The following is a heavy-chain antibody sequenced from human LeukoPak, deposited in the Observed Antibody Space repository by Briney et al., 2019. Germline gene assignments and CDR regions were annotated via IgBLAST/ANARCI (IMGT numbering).Heavy chain of an antibody. CDR3: ASPPEEGYCSSTSCRPDYSMGY. Sequence: SVKVSCKASGYRFNSYGISWVRQAPGQGLEWMGGIIPIFGTANYAQKFQGRVTITTDESTSTAYMELSSLRSEDTAVYYCASPPEEGYCSSTSCRPDYSMGYWGQGTLVTVSS. V-gene: IGHV1-69*05. D-gene: IGHD2-2*01. CDR2: IIPIFGTA. J-gene: IGHJ4*02. CDR1: GYRFNSYG.